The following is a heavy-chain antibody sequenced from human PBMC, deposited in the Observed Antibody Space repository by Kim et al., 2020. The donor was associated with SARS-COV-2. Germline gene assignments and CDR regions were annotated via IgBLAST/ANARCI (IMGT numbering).Heavy chain of an antibody. J-gene: IGHJ4*02. Sequence: SETLSLTCTVSGGSISSSSYYWGWIRQPPGKGLEWIGSIYYSGSTYYNPSLKSRVTISVDTSKNQFSLKLSSVTAADTAVYYCASLGYSSGYYYYFDYWGQGTLVTVSS. CDR1: GGSISSSSYY. CDR2: IYYSGST. V-gene: IGHV4-39*07. CDR3: ASLGYSSGYYYYFDY. D-gene: IGHD3-22*01.